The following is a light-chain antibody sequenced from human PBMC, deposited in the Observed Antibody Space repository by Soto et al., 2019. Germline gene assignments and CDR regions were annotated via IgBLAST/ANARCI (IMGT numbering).Light chain of an antibody. CDR1: SSNIGSNT. CDR2: SNN. Sequence: QSVLTQSPSASGTPGQRVTISCSGSSSNIGSNTVKWYQQLPGTAPKLLIDSNNQRPSGVPDRFSGSKSGTSASLAISGLQSEDEADYYCAAWDDSLNGFYVFGTGTKVTVL. J-gene: IGLJ1*01. V-gene: IGLV1-44*01. CDR3: AAWDDSLNGFYV.